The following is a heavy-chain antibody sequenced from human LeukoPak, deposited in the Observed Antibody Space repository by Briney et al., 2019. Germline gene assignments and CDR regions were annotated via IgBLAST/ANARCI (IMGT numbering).Heavy chain of an antibody. D-gene: IGHD5-24*01. CDR2: IYYSGST. CDR1: GGSISSSSYY. Sequence: SETLSLTCTVSGGSISSSSYYWGWLRQPPGKGLEWIGRIYYSGSTYYNPSLKSRVTISVDTSKNQFSLKLTSVTAAGTAVYYCARQMAVDNWFDPWGQGTLVTVSS. CDR3: ARQMAVDNWFDP. V-gene: IGHV4-39*01. J-gene: IGHJ5*02.